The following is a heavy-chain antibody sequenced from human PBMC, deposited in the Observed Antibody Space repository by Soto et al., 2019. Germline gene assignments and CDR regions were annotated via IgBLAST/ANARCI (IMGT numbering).Heavy chain of an antibody. V-gene: IGHV1-18*01. CDR1: GYTFTSYG. Sequence: GASVKVSCKASGYTFTSYGISWVRQAPGQGLEWMGWISAYNGNTNYAQKLQGRVTMTTDTSTSTAYTELRSLRSDDTAVYYCARDRGFADGNSFDYWGQGTLVTVSS. CDR2: ISAYNGNT. CDR3: ARDRGFADGNSFDY. J-gene: IGHJ4*02. D-gene: IGHD3-10*01.